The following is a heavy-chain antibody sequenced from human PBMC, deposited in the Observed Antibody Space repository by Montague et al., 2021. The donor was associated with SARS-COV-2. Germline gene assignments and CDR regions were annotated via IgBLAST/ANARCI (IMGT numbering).Heavy chain of an antibody. D-gene: IGHD2-15*01. Sequence: SETLSLTCTVSGGFISSYYWSWIRQPPGKGLEWIGYIYYSGSTNYNPSXXSRVTISVDTSKNQFSLKLSSVTAADTAVYYCARRSLGYCSGGSCYSAFDPWGQGTLVTVSS. CDR1: GGFISSYY. V-gene: IGHV4-59*01. CDR2: IYYSGST. CDR3: ARRSLGYCSGGSCYSAFDP. J-gene: IGHJ5*02.